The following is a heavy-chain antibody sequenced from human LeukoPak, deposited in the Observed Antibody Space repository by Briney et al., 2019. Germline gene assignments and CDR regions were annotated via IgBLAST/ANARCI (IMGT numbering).Heavy chain of an antibody. CDR2: IYPGDSDT. Sequence: GESLKISCKGSGYSFTSCWIGWVRQMPGRGLEWMGIIYPGDSDTRYSPSFQGQVTISADKSISTAYLQWSSLKASDTAMYYCARLGKYCSSTSCYTGHGAFDIWGQGTMVTVSS. CDR1: GYSFTSCW. D-gene: IGHD2-2*02. J-gene: IGHJ3*02. V-gene: IGHV5-51*01. CDR3: ARLGKYCSSTSCYTGHGAFDI.